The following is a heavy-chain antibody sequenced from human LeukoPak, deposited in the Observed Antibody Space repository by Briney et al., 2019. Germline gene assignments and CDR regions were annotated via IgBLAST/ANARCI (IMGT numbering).Heavy chain of an antibody. CDR2: LDPEDGET. V-gene: IGHV1-24*01. CDR1: GYTLTELS. CDR3: ATQAYCGGDCYAPYYFDY. Sequence: ASVKVSCKVSGYTLTELSMHWVRQAPGKGLEWMGDLDPEDGETIYAQKFQGRVTMTEDTSTDTAYMELSSLRSEDTAEYYCATQAYCGGDCYAPYYFDYWGQGTLVTVSS. D-gene: IGHD2-21*02. J-gene: IGHJ4*02.